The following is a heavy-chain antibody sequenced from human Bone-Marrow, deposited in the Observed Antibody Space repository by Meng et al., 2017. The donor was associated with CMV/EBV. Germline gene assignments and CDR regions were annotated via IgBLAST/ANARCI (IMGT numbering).Heavy chain of an antibody. D-gene: IGHD2-2*01. CDR3: ARATKTDYCSSFLCYGGSYNGMDV. CDR1: GASFSGYY. Sequence: SETLSLTCAVYGASFSGYYWNWIRQPPGKGLEWIGEINHSGSTNYNPSLKSRVILSVDTSKNQFSLTLSSVIAADTAVYYCARATKTDYCSSFLCYGGSYNGMDVWGQGPTVTVSS. CDR2: INHSGST. J-gene: IGHJ6*02. V-gene: IGHV4-34*01.